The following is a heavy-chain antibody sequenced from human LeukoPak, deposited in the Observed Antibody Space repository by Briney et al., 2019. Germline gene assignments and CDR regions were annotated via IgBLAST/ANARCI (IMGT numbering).Heavy chain of an antibody. CDR2: IYTSGST. CDR1: GGSISSYY. CDR3: ARDRCGGGTCSADY. Sequence: SETLSLTCTVSGGSISSYYWSWIRQPAGKGLEWIGRIYTSGSTNYNPSLKSRVTMSVDTSKNQFSLKLSSVTAADTAVYYCARDRCGGGTCSADYWGQGTLVTVSS. D-gene: IGHD2-15*01. V-gene: IGHV4-4*07. J-gene: IGHJ4*02.